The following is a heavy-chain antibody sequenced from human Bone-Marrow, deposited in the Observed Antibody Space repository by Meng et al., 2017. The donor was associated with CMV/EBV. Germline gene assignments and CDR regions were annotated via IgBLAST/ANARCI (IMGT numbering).Heavy chain of an antibody. V-gene: IGHV1-69*05. J-gene: IGHJ6*02. CDR3: AKDMSCSSTSCSYYYYYGMDV. CDR1: GYTFTSYG. Sequence: SVKVSCKASGYTFTSYGISWVRQAPGQGLEWMGGIIPIFGTANYAQKFQGRVTITTDESTSTAYMELSSLRAEDTALYYCAKDMSCSSTSCSYYYYYGMDVWGQGTTVTVSS. D-gene: IGHD2-2*01. CDR2: IIPIFGTA.